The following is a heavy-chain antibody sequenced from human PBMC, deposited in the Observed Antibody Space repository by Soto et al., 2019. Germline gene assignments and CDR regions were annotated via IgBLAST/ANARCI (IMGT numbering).Heavy chain of an antibody. CDR1: GYTFTTHY. CDR3: ARDSSMTLFGVVGFDSYKFYSLAV. D-gene: IGHD3-3*01. J-gene: IGHJ6*02. Sequence: ASVKVSCKASGYTFTTHYIHWVRQAPGQGLEWMGIFNPSGGSTSFAQKFQGRITMTRDSSTSTVYMELSSLRSDDTAVYYCARDSSMTLFGVVGFDSYKFYSLAVWGQGTTVTVSS. CDR2: FNPSGGST. V-gene: IGHV1-46*01.